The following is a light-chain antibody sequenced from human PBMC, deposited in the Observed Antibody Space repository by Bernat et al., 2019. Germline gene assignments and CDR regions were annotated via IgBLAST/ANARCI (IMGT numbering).Light chain of an antibody. CDR2: LSS. Sequence: DIVVTQSPLSLPVTPGEPASISCRSSQSLLHSNGYTFLDWYLQKPGQSPQLLIYLSSYRASGVPDRFSGSGSGTDFTLKISRVEAEDVGVYYCMQALQTPNTFGQGTKLEIK. J-gene: IGKJ2*01. CDR1: QSLLHSNGYTF. CDR3: MQALQTPNT. V-gene: IGKV2-28*01.